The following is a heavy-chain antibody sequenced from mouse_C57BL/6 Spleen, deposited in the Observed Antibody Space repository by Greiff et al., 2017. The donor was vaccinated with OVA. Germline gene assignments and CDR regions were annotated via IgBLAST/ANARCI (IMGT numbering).Heavy chain of an antibody. Sequence: QVQLQQPGAELVKPGASVKLSCKASGYTFTSYWMHWVKQRPGQGLEWIGMIHPNSGSTNYNEKFKSKATLTVDKSSSTAYMQLSSLTSEDSAVYYCASLPYTYSNWYFDVGGTGTTVTVSS. CDR3: ASLPYTYSNWYFDV. J-gene: IGHJ1*03. CDR2: IHPNSGST. D-gene: IGHD2-5*01. V-gene: IGHV1-64*01. CDR1: GYTFTSYW.